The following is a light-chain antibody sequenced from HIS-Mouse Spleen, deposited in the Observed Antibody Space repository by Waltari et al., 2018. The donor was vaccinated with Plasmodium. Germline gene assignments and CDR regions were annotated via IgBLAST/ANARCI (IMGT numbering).Light chain of an antibody. CDR1: NLGDKY. V-gene: IGLV3-1*01. CDR3: QAWDSSTAV. Sequence: SYELTQPPSVSVSPGQTASITCSGANLGDKYACWYQQKPGQSPVLGIYQDSKRPSGIPERFSGSNSGNTATLTISGTQAMDEADYYCQAWDSSTAVFGGGTKLTVL. J-gene: IGLJ3*02. CDR2: QDS.